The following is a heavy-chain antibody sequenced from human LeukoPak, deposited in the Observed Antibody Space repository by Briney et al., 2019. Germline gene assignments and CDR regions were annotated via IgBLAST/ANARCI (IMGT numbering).Heavy chain of an antibody. V-gene: IGHV4-39*01. D-gene: IGHD2-21*02. Sequence: SETLSLTCTVSGGSISGSVYYWGWIRQPPGKDLEWIGSIYYSGSTYYNPSLKSRLAMSVDTSKNQFSLKLSSVTASDTAVYYCARHGGDVTHYYHMDVWGKGTTVTVSS. CDR1: GGSISGSVYY. CDR3: ARHGGDVTHYYHMDV. CDR2: IYYSGST. J-gene: IGHJ6*03.